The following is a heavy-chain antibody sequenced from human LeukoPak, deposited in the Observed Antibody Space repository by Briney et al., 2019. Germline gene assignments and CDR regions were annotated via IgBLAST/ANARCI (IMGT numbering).Heavy chain of an antibody. J-gene: IGHJ4*02. CDR1: GFTFSSYN. Sequence: GGSLRLSCAASGFTFSSYNMNWVRQAPGKGLEWVSYISSTSRTLYYADSVKGRFTISRDNAKNSLYLQMNSLRAEDTAVYYCAKDQDSGDYWGQGTLVTVSS. V-gene: IGHV3-48*01. CDR3: AKDQDSGDY. D-gene: IGHD2-15*01. CDR2: ISSTSRTL.